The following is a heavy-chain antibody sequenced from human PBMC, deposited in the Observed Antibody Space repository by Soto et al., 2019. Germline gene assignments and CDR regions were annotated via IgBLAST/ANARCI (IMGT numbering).Heavy chain of an antibody. D-gene: IGHD4-17*01. CDR3: ARPDYGDEYYFDY. J-gene: IGHJ4*02. Sequence: GESLKISCKGSGYSFTSYWISWVRQMPGKGLEWMGRIDPSDSYTNYSPSFQGHVTISADKSISTAYLQWSSLKASDTAMYYCARPDYGDEYYFDYWGQGTLVTVS. CDR2: IDPSDSYT. CDR1: GYSFTSYW. V-gene: IGHV5-10-1*01.